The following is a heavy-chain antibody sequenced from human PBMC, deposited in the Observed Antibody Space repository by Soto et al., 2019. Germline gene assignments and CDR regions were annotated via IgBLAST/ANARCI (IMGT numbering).Heavy chain of an antibody. V-gene: IGHV3-30-3*01. CDR1: GFTFSSYA. CDR3: ARATRQDFWSGYYDY. J-gene: IGHJ4*02. Sequence: AGGSLRLSCAASGFTFSSYAMHWVRQAPGKGLEWVAVISYDGSNKYYADSVKGRFTISRDNSKNTLYLQMNSLRAEDTAVYYCARATRQDFWSGYYDYWGQGTLVTVSS. CDR2: ISYDGSNK. D-gene: IGHD3-3*01.